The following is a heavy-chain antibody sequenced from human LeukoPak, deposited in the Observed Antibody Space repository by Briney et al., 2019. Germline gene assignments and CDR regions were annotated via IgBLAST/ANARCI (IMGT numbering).Heavy chain of an antibody. CDR2: IYPGDSDT. D-gene: IGHD4-17*01. Sequence: GESLKISCKGSGYSFTSYWIGWVRQMPGKGLEWMGIIYPGDSDTRYSPSFQGQVTISADKSISTAYLQWSSLKASDTAMYYCARLGALHDYGDYVGYWGQGTLVTVSS. CDR1: GYSFTSYW. J-gene: IGHJ4*02. V-gene: IGHV5-51*01. CDR3: ARLGALHDYGDYVGY.